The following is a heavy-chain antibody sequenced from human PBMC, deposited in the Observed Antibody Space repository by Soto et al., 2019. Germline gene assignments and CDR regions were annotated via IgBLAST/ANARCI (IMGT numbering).Heavy chain of an antibody. V-gene: IGHV1-46*01. CDR3: AKDRRGARPSDAFDI. Sequence: GASVKVSCKASGYTFTSYYMHWVRQAPGQGLEWMGIINPSGGSTSYAQKFQGRVTMTRDTSTSTVYMELNSLRAEDTAVYYCAKDRRGARPSDAFDIWGQGTMVTVSS. CDR2: INPSGGST. J-gene: IGHJ3*02. CDR1: GYTFTSYY.